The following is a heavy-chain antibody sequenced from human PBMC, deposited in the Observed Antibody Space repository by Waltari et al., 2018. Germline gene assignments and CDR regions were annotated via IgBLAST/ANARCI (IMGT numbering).Heavy chain of an antibody. CDR2: DHWNDVK. D-gene: IGHD2-8*01. J-gene: IGHJ5*02. CDR3: AHRVSWCGLDS. V-gene: IGHV2-5*01. CDR1: GFSLTTTEVA. Sequence: QITLTESGPTLVKPTQTLTLTCTFSGFSLTTTEVAVAWFRQPPVKSLEFLALDHWNDVKRYSPVLLNRLSITKDTSENQVVLTMTDMDPVDTGTYFCAHRVSWCGLDSWGQGTLVTVSS.